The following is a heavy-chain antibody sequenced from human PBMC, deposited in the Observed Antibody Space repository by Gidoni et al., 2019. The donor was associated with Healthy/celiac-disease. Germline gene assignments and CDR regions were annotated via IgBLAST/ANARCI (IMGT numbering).Heavy chain of an antibody. D-gene: IGHD3-10*01. J-gene: IGHJ4*02. CDR3: ARDLSREYYYGPVDY. V-gene: IGHV1-18*01. CDR2: ISAYNGNT. Sequence: QVQLVQSGAGVKKPGASVTVSCKASGYTFTSYGISWVRQAPGQGLEWMGWISAYNGNTNYAQKLQGRVTMTTDTSTSTAYMELRSLRSDDTAVYYCARDLSREYYYGPVDYWGQGTLVTVSS. CDR1: GYTFTSYG.